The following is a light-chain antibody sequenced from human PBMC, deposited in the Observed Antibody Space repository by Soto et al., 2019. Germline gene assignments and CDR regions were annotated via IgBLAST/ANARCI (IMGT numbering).Light chain of an antibody. CDR1: SSNIGAEYD. CDR2: GDN. J-gene: IGLJ1*01. V-gene: IGLV1-40*01. CDR3: SSYAGSNNFGV. Sequence: QAVVTQPPSVSGAPGQRVAISCTGSSSNIGAEYDVHWYQQLPGTAPKRLIYGDNNRPSGVPDRFSGSKSGNTASLTVSGLQAEDEADYYCSSYAGSNNFGVFGTGTKVTVL.